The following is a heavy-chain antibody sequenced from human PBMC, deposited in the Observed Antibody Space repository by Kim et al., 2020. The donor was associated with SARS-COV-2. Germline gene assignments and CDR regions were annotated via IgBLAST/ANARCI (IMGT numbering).Heavy chain of an antibody. Sequence: GGSLRLSCAASGFTLSSYDMHWVRQATGKGLEWVSAIGTAGDTYYPGSVKGRFTISRENAKNSLYLQMNSLRAGDTAVYYCARGTSNYDYYYYMDVWGKGTTVTVSS. CDR2: IGTAGDT. J-gene: IGHJ6*03. V-gene: IGHV3-13*01. CDR3: ARGTSNYDYYYYMDV. CDR1: GFTLSSYD.